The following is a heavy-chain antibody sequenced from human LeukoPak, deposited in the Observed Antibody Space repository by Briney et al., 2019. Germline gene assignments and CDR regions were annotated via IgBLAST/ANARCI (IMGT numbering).Heavy chain of an antibody. Sequence: SETLSLTCAVYGGSFSGYYWSWIRQPPGKGLEWIGEINHSGSTNYNPSLKSRVTISVDTSKNQFSLKLSSVTAADTAVYYCARNIVVVPAAPPANNWFDPWGQGTLVTVSS. J-gene: IGHJ5*02. CDR3: ARNIVVVPAAPPANNWFDP. D-gene: IGHD2-2*01. CDR1: GGSFSGYY. V-gene: IGHV4-34*01. CDR2: INHSGST.